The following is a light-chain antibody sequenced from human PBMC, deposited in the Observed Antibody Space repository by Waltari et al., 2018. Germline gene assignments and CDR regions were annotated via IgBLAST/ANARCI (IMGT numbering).Light chain of an antibody. J-gene: IGLJ3*02. CDR1: SDDVGGYNL. V-gene: IGLV2-23*02. CDR3: CSYAGTSSWV. CDR2: EVT. Sequence: QSALTQPASMSGSPGQSITISCTGTSDDVGGYNLVSWYQQHPGRAPKLIIFEVTKRPAGVSNRFSGSRSGNTASLTLSGLQPEDEAADYCCSYAGTSSWVFGGGTEVTVL.